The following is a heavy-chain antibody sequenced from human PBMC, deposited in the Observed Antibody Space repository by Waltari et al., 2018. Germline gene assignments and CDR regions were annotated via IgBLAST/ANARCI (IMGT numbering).Heavy chain of an antibody. Sequence: QVQLQQWGAGLLKPSETLSLTCAVYGGSFSGYYWSWIRQPPGKGLEWIGEINHSGSTNYNPSCKSRVNISVDTAKNQFSLKLSSVTAADTAVYYCARGASWIQLWLYAEYFQHWGQGTLVTVSS. V-gene: IGHV4-34*01. J-gene: IGHJ1*01. CDR2: INHSGST. CDR1: GGSFSGYY. CDR3: ARGASWIQLWLYAEYFQH. D-gene: IGHD5-18*01.